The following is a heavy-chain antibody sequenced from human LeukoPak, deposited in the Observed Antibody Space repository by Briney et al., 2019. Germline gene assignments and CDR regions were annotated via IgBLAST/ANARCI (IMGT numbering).Heavy chain of an antibody. Sequence: GGSLRLSCAASGFTFSSYAMNWVRQAPGKGLEWVSTVSGSGGSTYYADSVRGRFTISRDNSKNTLYLQMNSLRAEDTAVYYCARAPIAARPDYWGQGTLVTVSS. CDR1: GFTFSSYA. D-gene: IGHD6-6*01. J-gene: IGHJ4*02. CDR2: VSGSGGST. CDR3: ARAPIAARPDY. V-gene: IGHV3-23*01.